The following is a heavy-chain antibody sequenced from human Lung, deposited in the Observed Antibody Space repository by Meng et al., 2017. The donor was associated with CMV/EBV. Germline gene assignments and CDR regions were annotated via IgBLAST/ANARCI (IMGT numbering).Heavy chain of an antibody. CDR1: GGTFSSYA. CDR3: ARDLQAARPGYYYGRDV. D-gene: IGHD6-6*01. V-gene: IGHV1-69*05. CDR2: IIPIFGTA. J-gene: IGHJ6*02. Sequence: SVXVSXXASGGTFSSYAISWVRQAPGQGLEWMGGIIPIFGTANYAQKFQGRVTITTDESTSTAYMELSSLRSEDTAVYYCARDLQAARPGYYYGRDVWGQGTXVTVSS.